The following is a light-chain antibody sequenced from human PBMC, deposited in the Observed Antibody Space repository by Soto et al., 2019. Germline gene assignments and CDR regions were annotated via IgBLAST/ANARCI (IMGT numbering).Light chain of an antibody. Sequence: DIQMTQSPSXLSASVGDRVTITCRASQDISNYLNWYQQKPGKAPKLLIYDASNLETGVPSRFSGSGSGTDFTFTISSLQPEDIATYYCQQYDNLPLTFGGGTKGDIK. V-gene: IGKV1-33*01. CDR1: QDISNY. J-gene: IGKJ4*01. CDR2: DAS. CDR3: QQYDNLPLT.